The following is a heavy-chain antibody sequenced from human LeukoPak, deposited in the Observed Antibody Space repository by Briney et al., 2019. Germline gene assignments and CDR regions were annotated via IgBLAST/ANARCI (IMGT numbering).Heavy chain of an antibody. Sequence: QPGGSLRLSCAASGSIFNNYALNWVRQAPGKGLEWVSVIGISGDSTYYADSVKGRFTISRDNSKSTLSLQMNSLRGEDTAVYYCAKLNNGYYRGAIDYWGQGTLVTVSS. J-gene: IGHJ4*02. CDR2: IGISGDST. D-gene: IGHD3-22*01. V-gene: IGHV3-23*01. CDR1: GSIFNNYA. CDR3: AKLNNGYYRGAIDY.